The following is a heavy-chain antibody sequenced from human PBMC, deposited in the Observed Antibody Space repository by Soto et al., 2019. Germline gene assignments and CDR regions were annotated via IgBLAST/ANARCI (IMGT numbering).Heavy chain of an antibody. CDR2: ISAYNGNT. CDR3: AREAAAAGDYYYYYGMDV. V-gene: IGHV1-18*01. Sequence: QVQLVQSGAEVKKPGASVKVSCKASGYTFTSYGISWVRQAPGQGLEWMGWISAYNGNTNYAQKHQGRVTMPTDTSTSTAYMELRSLRSDDTAVYYCAREAAAAGDYYYYYGMDVWGQGTTVTVSS. J-gene: IGHJ6*02. D-gene: IGHD6-13*01. CDR1: GYTFTSYG.